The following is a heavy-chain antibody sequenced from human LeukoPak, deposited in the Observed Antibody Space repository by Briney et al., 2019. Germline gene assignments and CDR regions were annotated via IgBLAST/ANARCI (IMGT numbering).Heavy chain of an antibody. D-gene: IGHD3-22*01. V-gene: IGHV4-34*01. CDR2: INHSGST. Sequence: PSETLSLTCAVYGGSFSGYYWSWIRQPPGKGLEWIGEINHSGSTNYNPSLKSRVTISVDTPKNQFSLKLSSVTAADTAVYYCARRLGYYDSSGYLNGLDYWGQGTLVTVSS. CDR1: GGSFSGYY. CDR3: ARRLGYYDSSGYLNGLDY. J-gene: IGHJ4*02.